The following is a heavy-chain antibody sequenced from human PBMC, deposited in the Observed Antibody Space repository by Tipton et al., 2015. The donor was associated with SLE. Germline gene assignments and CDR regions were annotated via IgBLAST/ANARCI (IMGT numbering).Heavy chain of an antibody. V-gene: IGHV4-34*01. CDR1: GGSFTGYY. Sequence: TLSLTCAVYGGSFTGYYWNWIRQSPGKGLEWIGEINHNENTNYSPSLKSRVTISLDTSKSQFSLQLASVTAADTAVYYCARVSKRKYQLPSNAFDIWGQGTMVTVSS. CDR3: ARVSKRKYQLPSNAFDI. D-gene: IGHD2-2*01. CDR2: INHNENT. J-gene: IGHJ3*02.